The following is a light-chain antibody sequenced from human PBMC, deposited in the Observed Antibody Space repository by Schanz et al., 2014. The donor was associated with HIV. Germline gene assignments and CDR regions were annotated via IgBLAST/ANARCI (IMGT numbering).Light chain of an antibody. J-gene: IGLJ2*01. CDR1: SSDVGGYNY. CDR3: SSYTSSSTLV. V-gene: IGLV2-11*01. CDR2: DVS. Sequence: QSVLTQPRSVSGSPGQSVTISCTGTSSDVGGYNYVSWYQQHPGKAPKLMIYDVSKRPSGVPDRVSGSKSGNTASLTISGLQAEDEADYYCSSYTSSSTLVFGGGTKLTVL.